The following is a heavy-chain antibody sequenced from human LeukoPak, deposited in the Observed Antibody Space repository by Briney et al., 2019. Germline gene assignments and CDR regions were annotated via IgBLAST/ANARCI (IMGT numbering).Heavy chain of an antibody. CDR1: GFSFSSYW. Sequence: GGPLRLSCAASGFSFSSYWMSWVRQAPGKGLEWVANIKQDGSEKYYVDSVKGRFTISRDNSKNTLYLQLNSLRAEDTAVYYCAKEEYSGSLLTLDYWGQGTLVTVSS. D-gene: IGHD1-26*01. V-gene: IGHV3-7*03. J-gene: IGHJ4*02. CDR3: AKEEYSGSLLTLDY. CDR2: IKQDGSEK.